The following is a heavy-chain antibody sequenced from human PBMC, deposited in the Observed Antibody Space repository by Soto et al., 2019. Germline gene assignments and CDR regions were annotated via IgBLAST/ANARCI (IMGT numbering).Heavy chain of an antibody. CDR2: MNPNSGYT. Sequence: ASVKVSCKASGYTFTSYDINWVRQATGQGLEWMGWMNPNSGYTGPAQKFQGRVTMTRDTSISTAYMELSSLRSEDTAIYYCARTDGDLDVWGQGTTVTVSS. V-gene: IGHV1-8*01. J-gene: IGHJ6*02. D-gene: IGHD4-17*01. CDR3: ARTDGDLDV. CDR1: GYTFTSYD.